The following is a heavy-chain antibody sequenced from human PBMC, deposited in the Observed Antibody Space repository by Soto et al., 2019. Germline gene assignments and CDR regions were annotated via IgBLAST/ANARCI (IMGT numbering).Heavy chain of an antibody. Sequence: EVPLVESGGGLVQPGGSLRLSCAASGFTVSSNYMSWVRQAPGKGLEWVSVIYSGGSTYYADSVKGRFTISRDNSKNTLYLQMNSLRAEDTAVYYCAREVVAVAARGLDYWGQGTLVTVSS. V-gene: IGHV3-66*01. CDR1: GFTVSSNY. CDR2: IYSGGST. CDR3: AREVVAVAARGLDY. J-gene: IGHJ4*02. D-gene: IGHD6-19*01.